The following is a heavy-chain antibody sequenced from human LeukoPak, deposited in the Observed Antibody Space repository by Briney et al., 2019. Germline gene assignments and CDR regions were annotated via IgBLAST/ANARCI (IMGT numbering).Heavy chain of an antibody. CDR1: GGSISSGGYS. V-gene: IGHV4-30-2*01. Sequence: SETLSLTCAVSGGSISSGGYSWSWIRQPPGKGLEWIGYIYHSGSTYYNPSLKSRVTISVDTSRGRFSLKVTSVTAADTAVYYCARGGHSNHDPFDYWGQGTLVTVSS. J-gene: IGHJ4*02. CDR2: IYHSGST. CDR3: ARGGHSNHDPFDY. D-gene: IGHD4-11*01.